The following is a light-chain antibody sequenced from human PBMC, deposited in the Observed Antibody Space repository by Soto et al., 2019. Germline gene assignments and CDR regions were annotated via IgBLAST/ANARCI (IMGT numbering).Light chain of an antibody. CDR2: DAS. V-gene: IGKV3-11*01. Sequence: EIVLTQSPATLSLSPGERATLSCRASQSVSSYLAWYQQKPGQAPRLLIYDASNRATGIPARFSGSGSGTDFTLTTSSLEPEDFAVYYCQQRSNWHTFGQGTKLEIK. CDR1: QSVSSY. J-gene: IGKJ2*01. CDR3: QQRSNWHT.